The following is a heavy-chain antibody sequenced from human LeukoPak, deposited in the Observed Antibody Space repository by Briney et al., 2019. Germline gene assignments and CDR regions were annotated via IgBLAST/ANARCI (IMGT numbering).Heavy chain of an antibody. Sequence: PGGSLRLSCAASRFTFSSYEMNWVRQAPGKGLEWVSYISSSDSTIYYADSVKGRFTISRDNAKNSLYLQMNSLRAEDTAVYYCARDIYYYDSSGYYIETYAFDIWGQGTMVTVSS. CDR1: RFTFSSYE. V-gene: IGHV3-48*03. CDR2: ISSSDSTI. J-gene: IGHJ3*02. D-gene: IGHD3-22*01. CDR3: ARDIYYYDSSGYYIETYAFDI.